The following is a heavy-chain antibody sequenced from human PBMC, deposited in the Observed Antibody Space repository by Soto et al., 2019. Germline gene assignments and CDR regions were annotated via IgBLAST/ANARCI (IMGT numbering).Heavy chain of an antibody. D-gene: IGHD2-15*01. J-gene: IGHJ6*02. CDR2: IYYSGST. V-gene: IGHV4-30-4*01. CDR3: ASPLAANENYYYYGMDV. CDR1: GGSISSGDCY. Sequence: SETLSLTCTVSGGSISSGDCYWSWIRQPPGKGLEWIGYIYYSGSTYYNPSLKSRVTISVDTSKNQFSLKLSSVTAADTAVYYCASPLAANENYYYYGMDVWGQGTTVTVYS.